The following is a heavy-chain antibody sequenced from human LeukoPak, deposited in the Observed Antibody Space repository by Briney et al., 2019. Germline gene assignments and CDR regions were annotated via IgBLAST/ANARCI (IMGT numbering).Heavy chain of an antibody. D-gene: IGHD3-10*01. J-gene: IGHJ4*02. V-gene: IGHV3-21*04. Sequence: GSLRLSCAASAFTFSSYSMNWVRQAPGKGLEWVSSISSSGSYIYYADSVKGRFTISRDNSKSTLYIQMNSLRAEDTAVYYCARAKPKNMVRGLIMRRESRYYFDYWGQGTLVTVSS. CDR2: ISSSGSYI. CDR1: AFTFSSYS. CDR3: ARAKPKNMVRGLIMRRESRYYFDY.